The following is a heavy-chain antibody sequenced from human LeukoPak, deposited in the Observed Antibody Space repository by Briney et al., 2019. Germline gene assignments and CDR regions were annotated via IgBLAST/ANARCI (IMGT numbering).Heavy chain of an antibody. CDR1: GGSISSYY. V-gene: IGHV4-59*01. CDR2: IYYSGST. J-gene: IGHJ6*02. Sequence: SETLSLTCTVSGGSISSYYWSWIRQPPGKGLEWIGYIYYSGSTNYNPSLKSRVTITVDTSNNQFSLKLISVTAADTAVYYCASGYYYYVIDVWGQGTPVTVSS. CDR3: ASGYYYYVIDV.